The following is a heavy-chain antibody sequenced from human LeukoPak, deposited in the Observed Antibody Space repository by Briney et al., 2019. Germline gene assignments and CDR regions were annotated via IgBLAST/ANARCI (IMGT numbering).Heavy chain of an antibody. J-gene: IGHJ4*02. CDR2: IIPIFGTA. CDR1: GGTFSSYA. CDR3: ARSGDSSGYYYRFDY. D-gene: IGHD3-22*01. Sequence: SVKVSCKASGGTFSSYAISWARQAPGQGLEWMGGIIPIFGTANYAQKFQGRVTITADKSTSTAYMELSSLRSEDMAVYYCARSGDSSGYYYRFDYWGQGTLVTVSS. V-gene: IGHV1-69*06.